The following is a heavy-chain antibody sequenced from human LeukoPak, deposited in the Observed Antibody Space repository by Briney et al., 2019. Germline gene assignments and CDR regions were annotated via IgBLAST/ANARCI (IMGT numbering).Heavy chain of an antibody. J-gene: IGHJ4*02. CDR3: TMRSGYETEDLDY. V-gene: IGHV3-23*01. CDR2: ISGSGGKT. Sequence: PGGSLRLSCSASGFAFSGFAMGWVRQAPGKGLEWVSSISGSGGKTYYADSVEGRFTVSRDNSKNTLYLQMNSLKTEDTAVYYCTMRSGYETEDLDYWGQGTLVTVSS. CDR1: GFAFSGFA. D-gene: IGHD5-12*01.